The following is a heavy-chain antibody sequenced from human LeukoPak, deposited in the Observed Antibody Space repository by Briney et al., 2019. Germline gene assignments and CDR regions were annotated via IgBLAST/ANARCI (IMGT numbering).Heavy chain of an antibody. D-gene: IGHD1-26*01. J-gene: IGHJ4*02. Sequence: GGSLRLTCAASGFTFSSYGMHWVRQAPGKGLEWVSAISGSGGSTYYADSVKGRFTISRDNSKNTLYLQMNSLRAEDTAVYYCARMDRIVGAPGVDYWGQGTLVTVPS. CDR1: GFTFSSYG. CDR2: ISGSGGST. V-gene: IGHV3-23*01. CDR3: ARMDRIVGAPGVDY.